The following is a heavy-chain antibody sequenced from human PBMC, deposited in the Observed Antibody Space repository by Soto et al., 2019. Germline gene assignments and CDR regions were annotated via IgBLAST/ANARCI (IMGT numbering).Heavy chain of an antibody. J-gene: IGHJ4*02. CDR3: AAGEPLNY. CDR2: IWYDGSNM. D-gene: IGHD3-10*01. V-gene: IGHV3-33*01. CDR1: GFTFSNYG. Sequence: GGSLRLSCAASGFTFSNYGMHWVRQAPGKGLEWVAIIWYDGSNMYYADSVKGRFTISRDNSKNTVYLQMNSLRAEDTAMYYCAAGEPLNYRGQGTLVTVSS.